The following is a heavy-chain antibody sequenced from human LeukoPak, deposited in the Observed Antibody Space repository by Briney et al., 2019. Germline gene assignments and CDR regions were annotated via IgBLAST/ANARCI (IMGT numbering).Heavy chain of an antibody. Sequence: ASVKVSCKASGYTFTGYYMHWVRQAPGQGLEWMGWINPNSGGTNYAQKFQGRVTMTRDTSISTAYMELSSLRSEDTAVYYCARSHIAARPCYMDVWGKGTTVTVSS. CDR1: GYTFTGYY. CDR3: ARSHIAARPCYMDV. CDR2: INPNSGGT. D-gene: IGHD6-6*01. V-gene: IGHV1-2*02. J-gene: IGHJ6*03.